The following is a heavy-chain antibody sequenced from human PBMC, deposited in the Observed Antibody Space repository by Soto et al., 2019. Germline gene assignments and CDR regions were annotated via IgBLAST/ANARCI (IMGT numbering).Heavy chain of an antibody. D-gene: IGHD2-21*02. Sequence: QVQLQESGPGLVKPSETLSLTCTVSGGSISSYYWSWIRQPPGKGLEWIGYIYYSGNTNYNPSLKSRVTISVDTSKNHFSLKLSSVTAADTAVYSCARSPPTHGGGDCYSCYFDSWGQGTPVTVSS. J-gene: IGHJ4*02. V-gene: IGHV4-59*01. CDR2: IYYSGNT. CDR3: ARSPPTHGGGDCYSCYFDS. CDR1: GGSISSYY.